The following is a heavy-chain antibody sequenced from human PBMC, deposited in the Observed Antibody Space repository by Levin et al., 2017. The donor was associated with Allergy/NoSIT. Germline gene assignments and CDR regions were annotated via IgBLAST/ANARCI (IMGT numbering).Heavy chain of an antibody. V-gene: IGHV1-3*01. Sequence: ASVKVSCKASGYTFTSYAMHWVRQAPGQRLEWMGWINAGNGNTKYSQKFQGRVTITRDTSASTAYMELSSLRSEDTAVYYCARDPSIVGATYYYYGMDVWGQGTTVTVSS. D-gene: IGHD1-26*01. CDR1: GYTFTSYA. CDR3: ARDPSIVGATYYYYGMDV. CDR2: INAGNGNT. J-gene: IGHJ6*02.